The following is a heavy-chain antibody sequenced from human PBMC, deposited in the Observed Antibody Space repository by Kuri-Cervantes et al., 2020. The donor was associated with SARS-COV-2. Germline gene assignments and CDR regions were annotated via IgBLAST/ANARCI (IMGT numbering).Heavy chain of an antibody. Sequence: GESLKISCAASGFTFSSYSMNWARQAPGKGLEWVSSISSSSSYIYYADSVKGRFTISRDNAKNSLYLQMNSLRAEDTAVYYCARDRDGYSSSWYGGYYYGMDVWGQGTTVTVSS. J-gene: IGHJ6*02. D-gene: IGHD6-13*01. V-gene: IGHV3-21*01. CDR1: GFTFSSYS. CDR3: ARDRDGYSSSWYGGYYYGMDV. CDR2: ISSSSSYI.